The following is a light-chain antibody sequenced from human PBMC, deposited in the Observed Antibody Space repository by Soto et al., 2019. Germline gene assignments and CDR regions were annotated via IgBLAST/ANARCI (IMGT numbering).Light chain of an antibody. Sequence: GDRVTITCRASQSISDWFAWYQQKPGKAPRLLIYKASNLQSGVPSRFSGSASGTEFTLTISNLQPDDFATYYCQQYNDYSLFTFGPGTKVDIK. J-gene: IGKJ3*01. CDR1: QSISDW. V-gene: IGKV1-5*03. CDR3: QQYNDYSLFT. CDR2: KAS.